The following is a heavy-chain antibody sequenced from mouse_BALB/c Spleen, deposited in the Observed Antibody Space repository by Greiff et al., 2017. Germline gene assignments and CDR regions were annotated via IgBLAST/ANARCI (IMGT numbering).Heavy chain of an antibody. CDR2: IDPANGNT. Sequence: EVKLMESGAELVKPGASVKLSCTASGFNIKDTYMHWVKQRPEQGLEWIGRIDPANGNTKYDPKFQGKATITADTSSNTAYLQLSSLTSEDTAVYYCARGDYGNYDYYAMDYWGQGTSVTVSS. D-gene: IGHD2-1*01. CDR3: ARGDYGNYDYYAMDY. V-gene: IGHV14-3*02. J-gene: IGHJ4*01. CDR1: GFNIKDTY.